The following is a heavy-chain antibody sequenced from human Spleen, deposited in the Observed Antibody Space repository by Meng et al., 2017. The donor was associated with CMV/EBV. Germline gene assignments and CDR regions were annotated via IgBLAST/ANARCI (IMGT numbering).Heavy chain of an antibody. J-gene: IGHJ4*02. V-gene: IGHV4-4*01. CDR1: GCSLSGAGW. CDR3: ARDRAVAL. Sequence: SLCGGVSGCSLSGAGWWSWVRQPPGKELGCISEIYHSESTKYDPYLKSRVTMSIDKSKNQFSLNLSSVTAADTAVYFCARDRAVALWGQGTLVTVSS. CDR2: IYHSEST. D-gene: IGHD2-15*01.